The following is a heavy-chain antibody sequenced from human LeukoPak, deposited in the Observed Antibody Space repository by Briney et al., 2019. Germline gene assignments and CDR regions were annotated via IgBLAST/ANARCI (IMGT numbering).Heavy chain of an antibody. J-gene: IGHJ5*02. CDR1: GGTFSSYA. CDR2: IIPIFGTA. Sequence: SVKVSCKASGGTFSSYAISWVRQAPGQGLEWMGGIIPIFGTANYAQKFQGRVTITADKSTTTAYMELSSLRSEDTAVYYCARVPKGGNWFDPWGQGTLVTVSS. CDR3: ARVPKGGNWFDP. V-gene: IGHV1-69*06.